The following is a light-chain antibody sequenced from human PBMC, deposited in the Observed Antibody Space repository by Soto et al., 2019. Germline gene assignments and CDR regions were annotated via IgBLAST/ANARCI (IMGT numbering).Light chain of an antibody. CDR2: DSS. V-gene: IGKV3-11*01. CDR3: QQRLTWPIT. CDR1: ESVRDE. J-gene: IGKJ5*01. Sequence: EAVLTQSPATLSLSPGERATLSCRASESVRDELGWYQQKPSQAPRLVIFDSSRRATGIPARFSGSGYGTDFTLSISSLEPEDFAVYYCQQRLTWPITFGQGTRLEI.